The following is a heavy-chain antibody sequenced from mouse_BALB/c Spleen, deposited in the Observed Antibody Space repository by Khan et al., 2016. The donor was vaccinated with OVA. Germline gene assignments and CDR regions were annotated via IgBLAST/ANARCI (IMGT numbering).Heavy chain of an antibody. CDR2: ILPGSNNT. Sequence: QVQLKQSGAELMKPGASVKISCKATGYTFSSYWIEWVKQRPGHGLEWIGEILPGSNNTNFNEKFKGKATITADTSSNIAYMQLSSLTFEDSAVYSSTNDAGTTYGMDYWGQGTSVTVSS. CDR3: TNDAGTTYGMDY. V-gene: IGHV1-9*01. D-gene: IGHD4-1*01. J-gene: IGHJ4*01. CDR1: GYTFSSYW.